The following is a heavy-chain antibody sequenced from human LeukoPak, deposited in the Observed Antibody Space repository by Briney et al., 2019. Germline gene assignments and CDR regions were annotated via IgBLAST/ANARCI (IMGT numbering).Heavy chain of an antibody. V-gene: IGHV7-4-1*02. Sequence: ASVKVSRKASGYTFTTYGISWVRQAPGQGLEYMGWINTNTGNPTYAQGFTGRFVFSLDTSVSTAYLQISSLKAEDTAVYYCARVSYDSSGYSDYWGQGTLVTVSS. J-gene: IGHJ4*02. CDR1: GYTFTTYG. CDR2: INTNTGNP. D-gene: IGHD3-22*01. CDR3: ARVSYDSSGYSDY.